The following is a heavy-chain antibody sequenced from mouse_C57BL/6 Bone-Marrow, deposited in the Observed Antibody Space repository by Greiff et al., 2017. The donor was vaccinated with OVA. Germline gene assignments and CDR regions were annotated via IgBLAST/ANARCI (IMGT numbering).Heavy chain of an antibody. Sequence: EVQLVESGGGLVQPGGSLSLSCAASGFTFTDYYMSWVRQPPGKALEWLGFIRNKANGYTTEYSASVKGRFTISRDNSQSILYLQMNALRAEDSATYYCARFSDYPAMDYWGQGTSVTVSS. J-gene: IGHJ4*01. CDR1: GFTFTDYY. CDR2: IRNKANGYTT. V-gene: IGHV7-3*01. D-gene: IGHD2-4*01. CDR3: ARFSDYPAMDY.